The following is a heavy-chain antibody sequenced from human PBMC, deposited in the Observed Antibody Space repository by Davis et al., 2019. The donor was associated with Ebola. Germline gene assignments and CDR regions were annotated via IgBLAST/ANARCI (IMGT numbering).Heavy chain of an antibody. CDR2: ISAYNGNT. CDR1: GYTFTSYG. D-gene: IGHD6-19*01. V-gene: IGHV1-18*04. J-gene: IGHJ5*02. CDR3: AREYSSGWYRGWFDP. Sequence: AASVKVSCKASGYTFTSYGISWVRQAPGQGLEWMGWISAYNGNTNYAQKLQGRVTMTTDTSTSTAYMELRSLRSDDTAVYYCAREYSSGWYRGWFDPWGQGTLATVSS.